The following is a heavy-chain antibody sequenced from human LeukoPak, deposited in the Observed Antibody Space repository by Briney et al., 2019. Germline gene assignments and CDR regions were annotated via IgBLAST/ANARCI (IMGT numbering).Heavy chain of an antibody. CDR3: ARVKGEGAHFDY. D-gene: IGHD1-26*01. V-gene: IGHV3-74*01. Sequence: GGSLGLSCAASGFTFSSYWMHWVRQAPGKGLVWVSRINSDGSSTSYADSVKGRFTISRDNAKNTLYLQMHSLRAEDTAFYHCARVKGEGAHFDYWGQGTLVTVSS. CDR2: INSDGSST. J-gene: IGHJ4*02. CDR1: GFTFSSYW.